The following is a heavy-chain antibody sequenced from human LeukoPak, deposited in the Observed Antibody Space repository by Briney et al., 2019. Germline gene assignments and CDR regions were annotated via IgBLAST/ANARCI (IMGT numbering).Heavy chain of an antibody. Sequence: SETLSLTCTVSGGSISSSSYYCGWIRQPPGKGLEWIGSIYYSGSTYYNPSLKSRVTISVDTSRNQFSLKLSSVTASDTAVYYCARQGWFGELLSPLDYWGQGTLVTVSS. CDR3: ARQGWFGELLSPLDY. CDR2: IYYSGST. J-gene: IGHJ4*02. CDR1: GGSISSSSYY. V-gene: IGHV4-39*01. D-gene: IGHD3-10*01.